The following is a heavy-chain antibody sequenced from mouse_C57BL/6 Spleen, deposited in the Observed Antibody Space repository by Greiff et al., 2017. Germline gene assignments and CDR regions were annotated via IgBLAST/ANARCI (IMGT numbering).Heavy chain of an antibody. CDR2: IYPGDGDT. J-gene: IGHJ1*03. Sequence: QVHVKQSGAELVKPGASVKISCKASGYAFSSYWMNWVKQRPGKGLEWIGQIYPGDGDTNYNGKFKGKATLTADKSSSTAYMQLSSLPSEDSAVYFCARSTVVATRYFDVWGTGTTVTVSS. CDR3: ARSTVVATRYFDV. V-gene: IGHV1-80*01. CDR1: GYAFSSYW. D-gene: IGHD1-1*01.